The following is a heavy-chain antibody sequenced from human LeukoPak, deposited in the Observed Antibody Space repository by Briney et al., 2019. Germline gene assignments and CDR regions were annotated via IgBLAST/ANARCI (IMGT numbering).Heavy chain of an antibody. CDR3: ARETTLGPTSRMDV. J-gene: IGHJ6*04. CDR1: GGSVSSGRYY. V-gene: IGHV4-61*02. CDR2: FYTSGST. D-gene: IGHD1-26*01. Sequence: PSQTLSLTCSVSGGSVSSGRYYWTWIRQPARKGLEWIGRFYTSGSTNYNPSLESRVTISIDTSKNQFSLKLSAVTAADTAVYYCARETTLGPTSRMDVWGKGTTVTVSS.